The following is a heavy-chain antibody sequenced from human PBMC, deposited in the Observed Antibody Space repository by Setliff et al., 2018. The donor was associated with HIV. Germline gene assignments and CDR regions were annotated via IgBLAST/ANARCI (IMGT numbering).Heavy chain of an antibody. CDR3: ARDDHGDPFDY. CDR1: GYTFTGSF. V-gene: IGHV1-2*02. D-gene: IGHD4-17*01. J-gene: IGHJ4*02. Sequence: ASVKVSCKSSGYTFTGSFMHWVRQAPGQGLEWVGWINCNSGGTYYAQNFQGRVTMTRDTSISTAYMELSRLRSDDTAVYYCARDDHGDPFDYWGQGTLVTVSS. CDR2: INCNSGGT.